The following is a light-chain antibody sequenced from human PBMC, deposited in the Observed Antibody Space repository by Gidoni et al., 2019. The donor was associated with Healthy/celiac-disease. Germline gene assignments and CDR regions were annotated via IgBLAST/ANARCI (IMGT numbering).Light chain of an antibody. Sequence: DIQMTQSPSSLSASVGDRVTITCQASQDISNYLNWYQQKPGKAPKLLIYDASNLETGVPSRFSGSGSETDFTFTISSLQPEDIATYYCQQYDNRPTFXGXTKVXIK. V-gene: IGKV1-33*01. J-gene: IGKJ4*01. CDR2: DAS. CDR1: QDISNY. CDR3: QQYDNRPT.